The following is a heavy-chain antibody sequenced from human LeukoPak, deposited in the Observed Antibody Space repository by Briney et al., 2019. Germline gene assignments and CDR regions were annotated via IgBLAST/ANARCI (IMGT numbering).Heavy chain of an antibody. V-gene: IGHV3-30*18. Sequence: GRSLRLSCAASGFTFSTYDVDWVRQAPGKGLEWVAVVSYDGSNKYYANSVKGRFTISRDNSKNTLYLQMNSLRVEDTAVYYCAKDRWRNSWIDSWGQGTLVTVSS. CDR3: AKDRWRNSWIDS. D-gene: IGHD3-16*02. CDR1: GFTFSTYD. J-gene: IGHJ5*01. CDR2: VSYDGSNK.